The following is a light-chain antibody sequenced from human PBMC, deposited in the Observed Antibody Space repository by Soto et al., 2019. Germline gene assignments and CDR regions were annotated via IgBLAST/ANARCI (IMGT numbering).Light chain of an antibody. J-gene: IGKJ1*01. CDR2: AAS. Sequence: EIVWTQSPGILSLSPGERATLSCRASQSVSNSYLAWYQQKPGQAPRLLMYAASNRATGIPDRFSGSGSGTDFTLTISRLGPEDFAVYYCQQFPTWTFGQGTKVEIK. CDR3: QQFPTWT. V-gene: IGKV3-20*01. CDR1: QSVSNSY.